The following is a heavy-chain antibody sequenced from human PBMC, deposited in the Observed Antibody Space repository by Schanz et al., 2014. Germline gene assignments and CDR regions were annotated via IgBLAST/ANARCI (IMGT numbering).Heavy chain of an antibody. CDR1: GFIFSAYT. V-gene: IGHV3-23*04. D-gene: IGHD3-10*01. J-gene: IGHJ4*02. Sequence: EVQLVESGGGLVKPGESLRLSCAASGFIFSAYTMNWVRQAPGKGLEWVATISGSSENTYYADSVKGRVTISRDNSRNTLFLQMRNLRADDTALYYCAKGKSEVRGIILDYWGQGTMVVVSS. CDR3: AKGKSEVRGIILDY. CDR2: ISGSSENT.